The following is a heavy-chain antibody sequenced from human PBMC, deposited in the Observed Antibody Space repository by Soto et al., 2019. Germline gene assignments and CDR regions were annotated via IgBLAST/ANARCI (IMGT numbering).Heavy chain of an antibody. CDR1: GGSINSGDYY. V-gene: IGHV4-30-4*01. J-gene: IGHJ5*02. CDR3: ARDRRWLPRGPNNWLDL. D-gene: IGHD5-12*01. Sequence: SETLSLTCTVSGGSINSGDYYWTCLRQPPGKGLEWIGYIYYDGNSQHNPSLKSRVTMSIDTSKNQFSLNLSSVTAADTAVYYCARDRRWLPRGPNNWLDLWGQGTQVNVSS. CDR2: IYYDGNS.